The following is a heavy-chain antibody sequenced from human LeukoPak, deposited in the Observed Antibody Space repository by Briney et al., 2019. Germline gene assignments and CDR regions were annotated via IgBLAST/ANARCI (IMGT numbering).Heavy chain of an antibody. V-gene: IGHV1-69*13. J-gene: IGHJ4*02. CDR2: IIPIFGTA. CDR3: ARDWVPAAKGPIYYFDY. CDR1: GGTFSSYA. Sequence: SVEVSCKASGGTFSSYAISWVRQAPGQGLEWMGGIIPIFGTANYAQKFQGRVTITADESTSTAYMELSSLRSEDTAVYYCARDWVPAAKGPIYYFDYWGQGTLVTVSS. D-gene: IGHD2-2*01.